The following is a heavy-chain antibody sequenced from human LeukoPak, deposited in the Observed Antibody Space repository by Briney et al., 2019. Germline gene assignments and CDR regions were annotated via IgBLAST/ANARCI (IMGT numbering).Heavy chain of an antibody. CDR2: ISGNGVST. V-gene: IGHV3-23*01. CDR1: GFIFSSYA. Sequence: GGSLRLSCAASGFIFSSYAMSWVRQAPGKGLEWVSAISGNGVSTYYADSVKGRFTISRDNSKNTMYLQMNSLRAEDTAVFYCAKGSQKIDYWGQGTLVTVSS. CDR3: AKGSQKIDY. J-gene: IGHJ4*02.